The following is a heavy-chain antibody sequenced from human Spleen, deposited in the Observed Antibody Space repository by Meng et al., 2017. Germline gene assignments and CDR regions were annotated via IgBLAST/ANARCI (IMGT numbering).Heavy chain of an antibody. CDR2: IVPILDRP. V-gene: IGHV1-69*08. Sequence: QVQLVQSGAEVKKPGSSLKVSCKASGGTLSSYPIAWARQAPGQGLEWMGRIVPILDRPNYAENFQDRVTITADKSTNTAYMELSSLRSDDTAIYYCARDRGHYLESWGQGTLVTVSS. J-gene: IGHJ4*02. CDR3: ARDRGHYLES. D-gene: IGHD6-25*01. CDR1: GGTLSSYP.